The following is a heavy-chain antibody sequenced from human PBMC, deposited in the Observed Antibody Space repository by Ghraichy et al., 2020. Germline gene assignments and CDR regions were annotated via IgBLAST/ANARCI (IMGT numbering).Heavy chain of an antibody. Sequence: GESLNISCAASGFTFSSYEMNWVRQAPGKGLEWVSYISSGGSTIYYADSVKGRFTISRDNAKNSLYLQMNSLRAEDTAVYYCVAGIAARRADYWGQGTLVTVSS. V-gene: IGHV3-48*03. CDR2: ISSGGSTI. D-gene: IGHD6-6*01. J-gene: IGHJ4*02. CDR1: GFTFSSYE. CDR3: VAGIAARRADY.